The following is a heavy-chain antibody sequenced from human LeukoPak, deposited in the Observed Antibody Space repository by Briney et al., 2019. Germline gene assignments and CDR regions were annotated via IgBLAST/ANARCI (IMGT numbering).Heavy chain of an antibody. J-gene: IGHJ4*02. Sequence: GGSLRLSCAASGFTFSDYYMSWIRQALGKGLEWVSYISSSGSTIYYADSVKGRFTISRDNAKNSLYLQMNSLRAEDTAVYYCARDKGRYSYGYRHSKIYYFDYWGQGTLVTVSS. D-gene: IGHD5-18*01. CDR2: ISSSGSTI. CDR1: GFTFSDYY. V-gene: IGHV3-11*01. CDR3: ARDKGRYSYGYRHSKIYYFDY.